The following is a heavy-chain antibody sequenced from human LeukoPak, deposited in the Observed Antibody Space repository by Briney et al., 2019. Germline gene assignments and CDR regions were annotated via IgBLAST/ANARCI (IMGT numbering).Heavy chain of an antibody. CDR2: MNPNSGNT. Sequence: GASVKVSCKPSGYTFTSYDIIWVRQATGQGREWMGWMNPNSGNTGYAQKFQGRVTITRNTSISTAYMELSSLRSEDTAVYYCARGGYLNWFDPWGQGTLVTVSS. CDR1: GYTFTSYD. V-gene: IGHV1-8*03. J-gene: IGHJ5*02. D-gene: IGHD1-1*01. CDR3: ARGGYLNWFDP.